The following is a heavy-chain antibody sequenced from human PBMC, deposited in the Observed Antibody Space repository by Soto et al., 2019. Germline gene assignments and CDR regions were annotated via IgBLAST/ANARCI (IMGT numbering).Heavy chain of an antibody. D-gene: IGHD2-2*01. J-gene: IGHJ4*02. CDR3: ARGSINEFVVVPAEWGYYFDY. Sequence: PSETLSLTCAVYGGSFSGYYWSWIRQPPGKGLEWIGEINHSGSTNYNPSLKSRVTISVDTSKNQFSLKLSSVTAADTAVYYCARGSINEFVVVPAEWGYYFDYWAREPWSPSPQ. CDR2: INHSGST. V-gene: IGHV4-34*01. CDR1: GGSFSGYY.